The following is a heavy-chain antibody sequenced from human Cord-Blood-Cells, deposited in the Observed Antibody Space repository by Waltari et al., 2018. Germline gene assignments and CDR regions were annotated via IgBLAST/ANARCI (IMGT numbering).Heavy chain of an antibody. V-gene: IGHV1-2*02. CDR2: INPHSGGT. CDR1: GYTFTGYY. J-gene: IGHJ4*02. Sequence: QVQLVQSGAEVKKPGASVKVSCKASGYTFTGYYMHWVRQAPGQGLEWMVWINPHSGGTNNAQKFQGRVTMTRDTSICTAYMELSRLRSDDTAVYYCARDIPFDYWGQGTLVTVSS. CDR3: ARDIPFDY.